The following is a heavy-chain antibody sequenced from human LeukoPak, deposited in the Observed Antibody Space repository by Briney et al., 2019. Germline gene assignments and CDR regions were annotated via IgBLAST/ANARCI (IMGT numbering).Heavy chain of an antibody. CDR1: GGSISSYY. CDR2: IDYIGTT. CDR3: ARATPFYYGGIDDYYLEYFHH. V-gene: IGHV4-59*08. Sequence: SETLSLTCTVSGGSISSYYWSWIRLPPGKGLEWIGYIDYIGTTNYNPSLKSRVTISVDTSKNQFSLELSSVTAADTAVYYCARATPFYYGGIDDYYLEYFHHWGQGTLVTVSS. D-gene: IGHD3-22*01. J-gene: IGHJ1*01.